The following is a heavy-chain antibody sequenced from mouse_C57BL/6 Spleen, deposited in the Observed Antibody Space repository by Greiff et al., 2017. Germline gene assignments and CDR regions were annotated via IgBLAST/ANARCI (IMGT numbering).Heavy chain of an antibody. V-gene: IGHV1-52*01. CDR2: IDPSDSET. CDR3: ARNYYGSSYGYFDV. D-gene: IGHD1-1*01. Sequence: QVQLQQPGAELVRPGSSVKLSCKASGYTFTSYWMHWVKQRPIQGLEWIGNIDPSDSETHYNQKFKVKATLTVDKSSSTAYMQLSSLTSEDSAVYYCARNYYGSSYGYFDVWGTGTTVTVSS. CDR1: GYTFTSYW. J-gene: IGHJ1*03.